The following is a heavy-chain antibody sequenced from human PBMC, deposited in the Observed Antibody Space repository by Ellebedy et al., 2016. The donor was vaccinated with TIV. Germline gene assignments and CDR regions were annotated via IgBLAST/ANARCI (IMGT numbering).Heavy chain of an antibody. Sequence: MPSETLSLTCTVSGGSISRYYWSWIRQPPGKGLEWIGYIYYSGSTNYNPSLKSRVTISVDTSKNQFSLKLSSVTAADTAVYYCASSEMATTVYYFDYWGQGTLVTVSS. CDR3: ASSEMATTVYYFDY. CDR1: GGSISRYY. CDR2: IYYSGST. V-gene: IGHV4-59*01. J-gene: IGHJ4*02. D-gene: IGHD5-24*01.